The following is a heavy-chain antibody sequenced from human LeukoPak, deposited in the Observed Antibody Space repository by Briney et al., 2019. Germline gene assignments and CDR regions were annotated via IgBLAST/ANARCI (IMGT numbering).Heavy chain of an antibody. CDR2: TNTTGST. Sequence: PSQTLSLTCTVSGDSISIGSYYWSWLRQPAGKGLEWIEHTNTTGSTKYNPSLKSRVTISVDTSNNQFSLKVSSVTAADTAVYYCARDWDYWGQGTLVTVSS. J-gene: IGHJ4*02. CDR1: GDSISIGSYY. V-gene: IGHV4-61*09. CDR3: ARDWDY.